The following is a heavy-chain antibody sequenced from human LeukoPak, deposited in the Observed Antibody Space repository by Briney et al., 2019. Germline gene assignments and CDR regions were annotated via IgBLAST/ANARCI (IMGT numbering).Heavy chain of an antibody. CDR3: ARRSTYYYDSSGSEPINWFDP. Sequence: GESLKISCKGSGYSFTSYWIGWVRQMPGKGLEWMGIIYPGDSDTRYSPSFQGQVTISADKSISTAYLQWSSLKASDTAMYYCARRSTYYYDSSGSEPINWFDPWGQGTLVTVSS. J-gene: IGHJ5*02. CDR1: GYSFTSYW. CDR2: IYPGDSDT. V-gene: IGHV5-51*01. D-gene: IGHD3-22*01.